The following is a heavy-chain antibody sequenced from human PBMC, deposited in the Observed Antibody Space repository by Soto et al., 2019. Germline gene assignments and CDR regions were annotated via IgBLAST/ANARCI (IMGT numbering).Heavy chain of an antibody. D-gene: IGHD6-13*01. V-gene: IGHV3-23*01. CDR3: AKEMYSSSWYYFDY. J-gene: IGHJ4*02. Sequence: EVQLLESGGGLVQPGGSLRLSCAASAFTFSSYAMTWVRKAPGKGLEWVSATGGSGVSTYYSDSVKGRFTISRDNSKNTLYLQMPSLIAEDTAVYYCAKEMYSSSWYYFDYWAQGTLVIVSS. CDR1: AFTFSSYA. CDR2: TGGSGVST.